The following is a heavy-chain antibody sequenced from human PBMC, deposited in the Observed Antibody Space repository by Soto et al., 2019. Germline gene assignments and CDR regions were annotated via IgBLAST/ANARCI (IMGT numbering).Heavy chain of an antibody. CDR1: GFTFSSYA. CDR3: AKGHIGQLVRRPYFDY. J-gene: IGHJ4*02. CDR2: IGGSGGST. Sequence: EVQVLESVGGLVQHGGSLSLSCAASGFTFSSYAMSWVRQAPGTGLEWYSAIGGSGGSTYYAASVKGRFTISRDNSKNTLYLQMNSLRAADTAVYYCAKGHIGQLVRRPYFDYCGQGTLVTVSS. V-gene: IGHV3-23*01. D-gene: IGHD6-13*01.